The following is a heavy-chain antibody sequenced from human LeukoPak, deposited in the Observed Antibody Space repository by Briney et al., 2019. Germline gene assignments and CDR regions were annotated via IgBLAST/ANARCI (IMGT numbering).Heavy chain of an antibody. CDR3: ARESADYVRGSLSDY. CDR1: GGSIKNYY. V-gene: IGHV4-59*12. CDR2: INDNGHS. D-gene: IGHD3-16*01. Sequence: PSETLSLTCTVSGGSIKNYYWSWIRQPPGKGLEWIAYINDNGHSGYNPSLESRVTISVDTSKNHFSLRLRSVTAADTAVYYCARESADYVRGSLSDYWGQGILVTVSS. J-gene: IGHJ4*02.